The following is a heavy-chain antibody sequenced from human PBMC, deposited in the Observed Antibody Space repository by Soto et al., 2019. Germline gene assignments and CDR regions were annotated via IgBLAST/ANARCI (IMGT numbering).Heavy chain of an antibody. CDR2: IYYSGST. Sequence: SETLSLTCAVSGYSISSGYYWSWIRQPPGKGLEWIGYIYYSGSTNYNPSLKSRVTISVDTSKNQFSLKLSSVTAADTAVYYCARVLGDYSFDYWGQGTLVTVSS. CDR3: ARVLGDYSFDY. J-gene: IGHJ4*02. V-gene: IGHV4-61*01. D-gene: IGHD4-17*01. CDR1: GYSISSGYY.